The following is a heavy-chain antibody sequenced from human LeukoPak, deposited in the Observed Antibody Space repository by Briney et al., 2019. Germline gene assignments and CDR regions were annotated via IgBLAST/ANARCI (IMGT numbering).Heavy chain of an antibody. CDR2: ISSSGSTI. CDR3: ARARPGYYDFWSGYQKYYYYGMDV. CDR1: GFTFSSYE. Sequence: GGSLRLSCAASGFTFSSYEMNWVRQAPGRGLEWVSYISSSGSTIYYADSVKGRFTISRDNAKNSPYLQMNSLRAEDTAVYYCARARPGYYDFWSGYQKYYYYGMDVWGQGTTVTVSS. D-gene: IGHD3-3*01. V-gene: IGHV3-48*03. J-gene: IGHJ6*02.